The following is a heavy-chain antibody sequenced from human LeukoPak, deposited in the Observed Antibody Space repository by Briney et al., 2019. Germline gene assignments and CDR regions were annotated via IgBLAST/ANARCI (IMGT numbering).Heavy chain of an antibody. Sequence: ASVKVSCKASGYTFSTYGISWVRQAPGQGLEWMRWISAYNGNTNYAQKLQGRVTLTTDTSTSTAYMELRNLRSDDTAVYYCARADQMATIYFDYWGQGTLVTVSS. J-gene: IGHJ4*02. CDR3: ARADQMATIYFDY. V-gene: IGHV1-18*01. D-gene: IGHD5-24*01. CDR1: GYTFSTYG. CDR2: ISAYNGNT.